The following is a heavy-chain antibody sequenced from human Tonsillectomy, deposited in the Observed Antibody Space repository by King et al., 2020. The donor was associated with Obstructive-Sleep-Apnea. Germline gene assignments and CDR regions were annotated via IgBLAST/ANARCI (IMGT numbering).Heavy chain of an antibody. D-gene: IGHD2-21*01. CDR3: GRVPDIVWGMDV. CDR2: IYYNGST. J-gene: IGHJ6*02. V-gene: IGHV4-30-4*01. CDR1: GASISSGDYY. Sequence: QLQESGPGLVKPSQTLSLTCTVSGASISSGDYYWSVIRQPPGKGLGWIGYIYYNGSTYYIPSLKSRVSISIDTSKNQFSLKLSSLTAADTALYSCGRVPDIVWGMDVWGQGTTVTVSS.